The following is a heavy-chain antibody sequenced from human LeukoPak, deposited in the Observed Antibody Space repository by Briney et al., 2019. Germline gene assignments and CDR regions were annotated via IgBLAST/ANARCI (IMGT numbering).Heavy chain of an antibody. V-gene: IGHV3-33*01. D-gene: IGHD3-10*01. CDR1: GFTFSSYG. CDR3: ARGMHYGSGSYPPLYGMDV. CDR2: IWYDGSNK. Sequence: GGSLRLSCAASGFTFSSYGMHWVRQAPGKGLEWVAVIWYDGSNKYYADSVKGRFSISRDNSKNTLYLQMNSLRAEDTAVYYCARGMHYGSGSYPPLYGMDVWGQGTTVTVSS. J-gene: IGHJ6*02.